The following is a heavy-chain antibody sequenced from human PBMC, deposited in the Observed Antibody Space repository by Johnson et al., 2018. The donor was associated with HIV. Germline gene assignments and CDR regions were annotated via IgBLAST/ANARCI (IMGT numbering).Heavy chain of an antibody. CDR3: AKEGSSSPWAFDI. J-gene: IGHJ3*02. CDR2: VSDHGRTT. V-gene: IGHV3-30*18. D-gene: IGHD2-15*01. Sequence: VQLVESGGGLVQPGRSLRLSCAASGFTFSSYAMSWVRQAPGKGLEWVAVVSDHGRTTYFADSVKGRFTISRDNSKNTLYLQMNNLRPEDTALYYCAKEGSSSPWAFDIWGQGTKVTVSS. CDR1: GFTFSSYA.